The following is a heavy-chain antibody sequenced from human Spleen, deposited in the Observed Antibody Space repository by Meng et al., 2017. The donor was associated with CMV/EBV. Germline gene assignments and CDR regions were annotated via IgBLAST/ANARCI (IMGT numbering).Heavy chain of an antibody. CDR1: GASISSGNW. CDR3: ARGGGCSSSSCDLDY. V-gene: IGHV4-4*02. CDR2: IYHSGST. D-gene: IGHD2-2*01. J-gene: IGHJ4*02. Sequence: VQVQVAGPGLVRPSETLSLTCVVSGASISSGNWWNWVRQPSGKGLEWIGDIYHSGSTNYNPSLKSRVTISVDKSKNQFSLKLSSVTAADTAMYYCARGGGCSSSSCDLDYWGQGVLVTVSS.